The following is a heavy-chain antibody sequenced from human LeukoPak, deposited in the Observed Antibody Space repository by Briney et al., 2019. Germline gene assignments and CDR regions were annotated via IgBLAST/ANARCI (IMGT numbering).Heavy chain of an antibody. D-gene: IGHD2-8*01. CDR1: GYTFSGYH. Sequence: ASVKVSCKAPGYTFSGYHLHWVRQTPGQGLEWMGWINPNTGDTDYAQKFQGTVIMTRDTPISTANMELTRLRSDDTTVYFCASQCYTIGYDCFDIWGQGTVVTVSS. CDR2: INPNTGDT. CDR3: ASQCYTIGYDCFDI. V-gene: IGHV1-2*02. J-gene: IGHJ3*02.